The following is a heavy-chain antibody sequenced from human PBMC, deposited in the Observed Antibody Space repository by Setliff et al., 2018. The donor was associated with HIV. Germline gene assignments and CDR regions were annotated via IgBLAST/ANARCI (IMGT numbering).Heavy chain of an antibody. J-gene: IGHJ4*02. V-gene: IGHV4-59*08. CDR1: GGSISTYY. CDR2: IYFTGSS. CDR3: ARRPMVRGFGRYYFDY. D-gene: IGHD3-10*01. Sequence: SETLSLTCTVSGGSISTYYWSWIRQPPGKGLEWIGSIYFTGSSDNNPSLKSRVTLSVDTSKHQFSLRLTSVTAADTAVYFWARRPMVRGFGRYYFDYWGQGTLVTVSS.